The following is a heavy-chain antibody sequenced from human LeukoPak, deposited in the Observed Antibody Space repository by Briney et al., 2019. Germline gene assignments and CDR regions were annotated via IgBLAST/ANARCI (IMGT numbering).Heavy chain of an antibody. Sequence: SETLSLTCTVSGGSISSGDYYWSWIRQPPGKGLEWIGYIYYSGSTYYNPSLKSRVTISVDTSKNQFSLKLSSVTAADTAVYYCARSGEWLLYGGGNFDYWGQGALVTVSS. CDR1: GGSISSGDYY. CDR2: IYYSGST. CDR3: ARSGEWLLYGGGNFDY. J-gene: IGHJ4*02. V-gene: IGHV4-30-4*08. D-gene: IGHD3-3*01.